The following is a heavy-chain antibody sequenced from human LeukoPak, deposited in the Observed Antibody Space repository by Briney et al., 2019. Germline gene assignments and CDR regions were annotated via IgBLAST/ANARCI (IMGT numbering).Heavy chain of an antibody. D-gene: IGHD3-22*01. CDR3: ARNSAYYSSSDY. CDR2: INPNSGDT. J-gene: IGHJ4*02. V-gene: IGHV1-2*02. Sequence: EASVKVSCKASGYTFTAYYIHWVRQAPGQGLEWMGWINPNSGDTNYAQKFQGRVTMTRDTSISTAYMDLSGLRSDDTAVYYCARNSAYYSSSDYWGQGTLVTVSS. CDR1: GYTFTAYY.